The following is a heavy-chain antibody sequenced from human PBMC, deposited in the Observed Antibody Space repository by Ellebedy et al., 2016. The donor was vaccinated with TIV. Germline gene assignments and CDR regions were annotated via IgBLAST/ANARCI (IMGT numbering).Heavy chain of an antibody. Sequence: GGSLRLSCAASDFTFSDYWMTWVRQAPGKGLEWVANIKEDGSETHYEDSVKGRFAVSRDNAKKSLFLQMTSLRAEDTAVYYCAGAVPYEHDTSGFTARGYGLGDWGQGILVTVSS. J-gene: IGHJ4*02. V-gene: IGHV3-7*03. D-gene: IGHD6-19*01. CDR1: DFTFSDYW. CDR3: AGAVPYEHDTSGFTARGYGLGD. CDR2: IKEDGSET.